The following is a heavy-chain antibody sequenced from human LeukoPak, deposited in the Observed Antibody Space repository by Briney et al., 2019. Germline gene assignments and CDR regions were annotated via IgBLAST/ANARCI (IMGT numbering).Heavy chain of an antibody. V-gene: IGHV4-34*01. CDR3: ARMGRFLEWSDRDGYYFDY. J-gene: IGHJ4*02. Sequence: SEPLSLTCAVYGGSFSGYYWSWIRQPPGKGLEWIGEINHIGSEHYNPPLTSQVTISVDTSKNQFSLKLSSVTAADTAVYYCARMGRFLEWSDRDGYYFDYWGQGTLVTVSS. CDR2: INHIGSE. CDR1: GGSFSGYY. D-gene: IGHD3-3*01.